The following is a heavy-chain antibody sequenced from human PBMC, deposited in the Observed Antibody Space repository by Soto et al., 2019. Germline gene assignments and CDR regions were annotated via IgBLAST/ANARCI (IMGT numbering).Heavy chain of an antibody. CDR3: ARVVRYDFWGGYSNPDAKNKDV. V-gene: IGHV1-69*13. CDR2: IIPIFGTA. D-gene: IGHD3-3*01. J-gene: IGHJ6*02. Sequence: SVKVSCKASGGTFSSYAISWVRQAPGQGLEWMGGIIPIFGTANYAQKFQGRVTITADESTSTAYMELSSLRSEDTAVYYCARVVRYDFWGGYSNPDAKNKDVWGQGTTVTVSS. CDR1: GGTFSSYA.